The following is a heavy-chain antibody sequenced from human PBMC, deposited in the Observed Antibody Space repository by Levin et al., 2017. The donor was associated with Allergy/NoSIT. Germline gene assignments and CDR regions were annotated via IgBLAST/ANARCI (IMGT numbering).Heavy chain of an antibody. CDR3: ASRTYRD. CDR2: IYHDGST. J-gene: IGHJ4*02. D-gene: IGHD3-16*02. V-gene: IGHV4-39*01. Sequence: PGKGLVWIGSIYHDGSTYYNPSLKSRISISVDTSRNQFSLRVNSVTAADTAVYYCASRTYRDWGQGILVTVSS.